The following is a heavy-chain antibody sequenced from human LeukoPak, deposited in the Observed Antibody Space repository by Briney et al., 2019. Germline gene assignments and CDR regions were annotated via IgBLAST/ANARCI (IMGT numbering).Heavy chain of an antibody. CDR1: GYTFTSYW. D-gene: IGHD3-10*01. J-gene: IGHJ2*01. V-gene: IGHV5-51*01. Sequence: GESLKISCQASGYTFTSYWIGWVRQMPGKGLECMGIIYRDDSDTTYSPSFQGQVTISADKSFSTAYLQWSSLKASDTAIYYCARLGGDTYYFGSASYPNWYFDLWGRGTLVTVSS. CDR2: IYRDDSDT. CDR3: ARLGGDTYYFGSASYPNWYFDL.